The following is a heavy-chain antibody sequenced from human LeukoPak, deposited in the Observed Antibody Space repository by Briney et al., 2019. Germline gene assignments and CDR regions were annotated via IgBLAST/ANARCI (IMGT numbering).Heavy chain of an antibody. V-gene: IGHV3-7*01. CDR1: GFTFSSYG. J-gene: IGHJ4*02. D-gene: IGHD3-22*01. Sequence: TGGSLRLSCAASGFTFSSYGMHWVRQAPGKGLEWVANIKQDGSEKYYVDSVKGRFTISRDNAKNSLYLQMNSLRAEDTAVYYCASAGDSSGYLMYYFDYWGQGTLVTVSS. CDR3: ASAGDSSGYLMYYFDY. CDR2: IKQDGSEK.